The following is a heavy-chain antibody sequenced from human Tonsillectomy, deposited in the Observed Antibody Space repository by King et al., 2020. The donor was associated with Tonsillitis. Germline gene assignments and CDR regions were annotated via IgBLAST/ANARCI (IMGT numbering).Heavy chain of an antibody. J-gene: IGHJ4*02. CDR2: ISAYIGNT. CDR1: GYTFTTSG. D-gene: IGHD1-26*01. Sequence: VQLVESGAEVKKPGASVKVSCKASGYTFTTSGISWVRQAPGQGLEWMGWISAYIGNTNYAQKLQGRVTMTTDTSTTTVYMELRSLRSDDTAVYYCARDVGGELPFDYWGQGTLVTVSS. CDR3: ARDVGGELPFDY. V-gene: IGHV1-18*01.